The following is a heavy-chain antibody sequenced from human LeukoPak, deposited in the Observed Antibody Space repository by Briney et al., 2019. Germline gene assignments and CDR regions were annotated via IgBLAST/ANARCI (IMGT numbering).Heavy chain of an antibody. V-gene: IGHV2-5*01. D-gene: IGHD6-13*01. CDR2: IYWNDYQ. J-gene: IGHJ4*02. Sequence: SGPTLVNPTQTLTLTCTFSGFSLRTRGVGVGWIRQPPGKALEWLAIIYWNDYQRYRPSLHTSLTNTNDTSKNQVVLTMTNMDPVDTATYYCALTLAGTPVFFDYWGQGTLVTVSS. CDR1: GFSLRTRGVG. CDR3: ALTLAGTPVFFDY.